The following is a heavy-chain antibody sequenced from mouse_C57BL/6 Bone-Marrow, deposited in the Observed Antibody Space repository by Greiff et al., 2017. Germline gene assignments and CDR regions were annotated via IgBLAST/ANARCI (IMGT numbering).Heavy chain of an antibody. Sequence: VQLQQSGAELVRPGASVKLSCTASGFNIKDDYMHWVKQRPEQGLEWIGWIDPENGDTEYASKFQGKATITADTSSNTAYLQLSSLTSEDTAVYYFTTVVFYGSSFPFAYWGQGTLVTVSA. D-gene: IGHD1-1*01. V-gene: IGHV14-4*01. J-gene: IGHJ3*01. CDR2: IDPENGDT. CDR3: TTVVFYGSSFPFAY. CDR1: GFNIKDDY.